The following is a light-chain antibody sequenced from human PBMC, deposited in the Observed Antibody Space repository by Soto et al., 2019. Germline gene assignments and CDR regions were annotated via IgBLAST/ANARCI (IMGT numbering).Light chain of an antibody. J-gene: IGKJ1*01. CDR1: QTISSW. CDR3: QHYNSYSEA. V-gene: IGKV1-5*03. CDR2: KAS. Sequence: DIQVTQSPSTLAGSVGDRVTITCRASQTISSWVAWYQQKPGKAPKLLIYKASTLKSGDPSRFSGSGSGTEFTLTISSLQPDDFATYYCQHYNSYSEAFGQGTKVDIK.